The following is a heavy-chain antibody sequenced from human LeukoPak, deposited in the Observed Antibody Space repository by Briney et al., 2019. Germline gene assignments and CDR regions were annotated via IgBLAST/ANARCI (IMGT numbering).Heavy chain of an antibody. CDR1: GFTFTSYG. D-gene: IGHD6-13*01. V-gene: IGHV3-30*18. Sequence: PGGSLRLSCAASGFTFTSYGMHWVRQAPGKGLEWVAVISYDGTYKYYAGSVKGRFTISRDDSKNTLYLQTNSLRAEDTAVYYCAKDRDRSWYSGCFDYWGQGTLVTVSS. CDR2: ISYDGTYK. CDR3: AKDRDRSWYSGCFDY. J-gene: IGHJ4*02.